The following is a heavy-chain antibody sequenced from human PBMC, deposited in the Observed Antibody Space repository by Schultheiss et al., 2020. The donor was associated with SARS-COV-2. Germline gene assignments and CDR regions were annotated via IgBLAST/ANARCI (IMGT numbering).Heavy chain of an antibody. D-gene: IGHD3-3*01. Sequence: ASVKVSCKASGGTFSSYAIIWVRQAPGQGLEWMGWMNPNSGDTDYAQKFQGRVTITRDTSASTAYMELSSLRSEDTAVYYCARGDYDFWSGYYSGVSYYGMDVWGQGTTVTVSS. CDR1: GGTFSSYA. V-gene: IGHV1-8*03. J-gene: IGHJ6*02. CDR2: MNPNSGDT. CDR3: ARGDYDFWSGYYSGVSYYGMDV.